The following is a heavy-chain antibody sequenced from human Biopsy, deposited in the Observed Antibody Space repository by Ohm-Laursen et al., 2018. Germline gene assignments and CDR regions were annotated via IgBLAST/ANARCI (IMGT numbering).Heavy chain of an antibody. CDR3: ARDGKRWDYSTYFSWHFDL. Sequence: SLRLSCSASGFTFSNYAIHWVRQAPGRGLEWVAVISYDGSGEYYADSLQGRFIISRDNPKNTVDLQMNSLRAEDTAVYFCARDGKRWDYSTYFSWHFDLWGRGTLVTVSS. J-gene: IGHJ2*01. D-gene: IGHD4-11*01. CDR1: GFTFSNYA. CDR2: ISYDGSGE. V-gene: IGHV3-30*03.